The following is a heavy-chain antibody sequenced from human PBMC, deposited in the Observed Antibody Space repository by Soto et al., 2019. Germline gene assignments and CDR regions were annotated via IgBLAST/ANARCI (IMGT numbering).Heavy chain of an antibody. D-gene: IGHD3-22*01. CDR2: ISGSGGRT. Sequence: PGGSLRLSCAASGFTFSTYQMSWVRQAPGKGLEWVSAISGSGGRTYYADSVKGRFTISSDNSKNTLYLQMNSLRADDTAVYYCAKGGYYDSSGYYYPFDYWGQGALVTVSS. CDR1: GFTFSTYQ. V-gene: IGHV3-23*01. CDR3: AKGGYYDSSGYYYPFDY. J-gene: IGHJ4*02.